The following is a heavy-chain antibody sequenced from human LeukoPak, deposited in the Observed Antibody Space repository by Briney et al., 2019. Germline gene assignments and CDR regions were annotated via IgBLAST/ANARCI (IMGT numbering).Heavy chain of an antibody. D-gene: IGHD1-26*01. CDR2: IGSSSTYT. V-gene: IGHV3-21*01. Sequence: PGGSLRLSCAASGFTFSSYSMDWVRQAPGKGPEWVSTIGSSSTYTDYADSVKGRFTISRDNAKNSLYLQMNSLRAEDTAVYYCARDQWDLYYYYGMDVWGQGTTVTVSS. CDR3: ARDQWDLYYYYGMDV. J-gene: IGHJ6*02. CDR1: GFTFSSYS.